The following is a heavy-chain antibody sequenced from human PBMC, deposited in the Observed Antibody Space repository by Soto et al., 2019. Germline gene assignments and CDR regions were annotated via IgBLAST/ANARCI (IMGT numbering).Heavy chain of an antibody. V-gene: IGHV4-30-4*01. D-gene: IGHD4-17*01. J-gene: IGHJ5*02. CDR1: GGSISSGDYY. Sequence: SETLSLTCTVSGGSISSGDYYWSWIRQPPGKGLEWIGYIYYSGSTYYNPSLKSRVTISVDTSKNQFSLKLSSVTAADTAVYYCARVRTGDYRWFWFDPWGQGTLVTVSS. CDR3: ARVRTGDYRWFWFDP. CDR2: IYYSGST.